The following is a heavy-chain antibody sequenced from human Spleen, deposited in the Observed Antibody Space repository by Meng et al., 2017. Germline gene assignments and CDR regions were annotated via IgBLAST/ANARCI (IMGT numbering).Heavy chain of an antibody. Sequence: GESLKISCKGSGYSFTSCWIGWVRQMPGKGLEWMGIIYPGDSDTRYSPSFQGRVTISADKSISTAYLQWRSLKASDTAMYYCARSNYYGSGSYHSDNWFDPWGQGTLVTVSS. D-gene: IGHD3-10*01. CDR2: IYPGDSDT. CDR1: GYSFTSCW. V-gene: IGHV5-51*01. J-gene: IGHJ5*02. CDR3: ARSNYYGSGSYHSDNWFDP.